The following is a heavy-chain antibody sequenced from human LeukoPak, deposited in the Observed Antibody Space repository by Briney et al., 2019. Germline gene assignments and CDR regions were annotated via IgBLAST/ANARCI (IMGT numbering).Heavy chain of an antibody. CDR3: ARDLPGLGRGAFDI. Sequence: PGGSLRLSCAASGFTFTTFWMNWVRQAPGKGLDWVAKINQDGSDIYYVDSVKGRFIVSRDNARDSLYLQMNSRRAEDTAVYYCARDLPGLGRGAFDIRGQGTMVTVSS. J-gene: IGHJ3*02. CDR1: GFTFTTFW. V-gene: IGHV3-7*03. D-gene: IGHD3-10*01. CDR2: INQDGSDI.